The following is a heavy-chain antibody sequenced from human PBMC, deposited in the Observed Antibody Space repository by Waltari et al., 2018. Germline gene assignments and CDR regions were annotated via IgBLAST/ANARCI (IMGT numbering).Heavy chain of an antibody. Sequence: EVQLLESGGGLVQPGGSLRLSCADSGFTFSSYAISWVRQAPEKGLEWVSVISGSGGTTQYADSGKGRLTISRDNSKNTVYLQMNSLRAEDTAVYYCAKEKPKNSTWYAPKYYYGMDVWGQGATVTVSS. CDR1: GFTFSSYA. V-gene: IGHV3-23*01. CDR3: AKEKPKNSTWYAPKYYYGMDV. CDR2: ISGSGGTT. J-gene: IGHJ6*02. D-gene: IGHD2-15*01.